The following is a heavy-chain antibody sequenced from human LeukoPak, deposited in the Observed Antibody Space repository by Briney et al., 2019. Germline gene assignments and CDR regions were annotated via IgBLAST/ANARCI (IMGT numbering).Heavy chain of an antibody. V-gene: IGHV1-8*01. D-gene: IGHD6-13*01. CDR1: GYTFTSYD. Sequence: GASVKVSCKASGYTFTSYDINWVRQATGQGLEWMGWMNPNSGNTGYAQKFQGRVTMTRNTSISTAYMELSSQRSEDTAVYYCARGISIAAAYVIYYYCYGMDVWGQGTTVTVSS. CDR3: ARGISIAAAYVIYYYCYGMDV. CDR2: MNPNSGNT. J-gene: IGHJ6*02.